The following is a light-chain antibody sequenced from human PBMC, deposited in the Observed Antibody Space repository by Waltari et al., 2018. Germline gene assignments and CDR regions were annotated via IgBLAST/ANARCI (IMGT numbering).Light chain of an antibody. Sequence: EVVLTQSLGTLSLSPGERATLSCRASQYVTNGYLAWYQQKPGQAPSLLIFDAAIRDTGIPDRFSGSGSGTDFSLTITRLEPEDFAVYHCQQYGSLPWTFGQGTKVEMK. CDR2: DAA. CDR1: QYVTNGY. CDR3: QQYGSLPWT. V-gene: IGKV3-20*01. J-gene: IGKJ1*01.